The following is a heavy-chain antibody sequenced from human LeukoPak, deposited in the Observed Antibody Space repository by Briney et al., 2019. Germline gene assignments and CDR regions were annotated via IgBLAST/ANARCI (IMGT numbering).Heavy chain of an antibody. CDR1: GFTFSNHW. CDR3: ARGGPMTTDY. V-gene: IGHV3-7*05. D-gene: IGHD4-11*01. CDR2: IKRDGSEK. J-gene: IGHJ4*02. Sequence: PGGSLRLSCAASGFTFSNHWMSWVRRAPGKGLEWVANIKRDGSEKYYVDSVKGRFTISRDNAKNSLYLQMNSLRAEDTAVYYCARGGPMTTDYWGQGTLVTVFS.